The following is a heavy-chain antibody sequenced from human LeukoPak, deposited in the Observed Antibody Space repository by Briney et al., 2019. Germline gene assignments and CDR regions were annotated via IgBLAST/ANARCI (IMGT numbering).Heavy chain of an antibody. V-gene: IGHV1-2*02. D-gene: IGHD3-22*01. CDR1: GYTFTGYY. J-gene: IGHJ3*02. CDR2: INPNSGGT. CDR3: ARGDTMIVVVITTSKGGAFDI. Sequence: EASVKVSCKASGYTFTGYYMHWVRQAPGQGLEWMGWINPNSGGTNYAQKFQGRVTMTRDTSISTAYMELSRLRSDDTAVYYCARGDTMIVVVITTSKGGAFDIWGQGTMVTVSS.